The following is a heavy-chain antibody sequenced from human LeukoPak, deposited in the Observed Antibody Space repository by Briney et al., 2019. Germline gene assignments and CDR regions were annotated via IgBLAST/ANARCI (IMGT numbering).Heavy chain of an antibody. V-gene: IGHV4-31*03. D-gene: IGHD6-13*01. CDR3: RAIAAAVPDV. J-gene: IGHJ4*02. CDR1: GDSFSRGGYY. CDR2: ISYNGNT. Sequence: SETLSLTCTVSGDSFSRGGYYWNWIRQFPGTGLEWLGYISYNGNTHYNPSLETRLYISIDTSKNQFALSLTSVTVADTAVYCARAIAAAVPDVWGQGTLVTVSS.